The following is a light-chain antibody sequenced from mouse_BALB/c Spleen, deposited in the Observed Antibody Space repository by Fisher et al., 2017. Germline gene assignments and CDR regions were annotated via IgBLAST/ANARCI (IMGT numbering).Light chain of an antibody. V-gene: IGKV4-57*01. CDR1: SSVSS. CDR3: QQRSSYPLT. J-gene: IGKJ5*01. Sequence: IVLTQTPAIMSASPGEKVTMTCSARSSVSSSYLYWYQQKPGTSPKLWIYSTSNLASGVPSRFSGSGSGTSYSLTISRMEAEDAATYYCQQRSSYPLTFGAGTKLELK. CDR2: STS.